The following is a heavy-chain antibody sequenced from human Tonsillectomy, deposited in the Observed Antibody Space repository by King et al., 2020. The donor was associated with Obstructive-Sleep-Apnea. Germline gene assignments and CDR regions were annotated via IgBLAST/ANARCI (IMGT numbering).Heavy chain of an antibody. Sequence: VQLQESGPGLVKPSDTLSLTCTVSGYSISSGYYWGWIRQSPGKGLEWIGSIYHSGRTYYNPSLKSRVTISEDTTKNQFSLKLSSVTAADTALYYCVREVRGWLQSRIYGMDVWGQGTTVTVS. CDR3: VREVRGWLQSRIYGMDV. V-gene: IGHV4-38-2*02. CDR2: IYHSGRT. D-gene: IGHD5-24*01. CDR1: GYSISSGYY. J-gene: IGHJ6*02.